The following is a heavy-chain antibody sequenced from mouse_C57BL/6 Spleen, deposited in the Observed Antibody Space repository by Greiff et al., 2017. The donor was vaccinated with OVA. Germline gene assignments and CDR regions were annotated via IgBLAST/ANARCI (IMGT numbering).Heavy chain of an antibody. CDR3: ARALGYGYLYCDY. V-gene: IGHV3-6*01. Sequence: ESGPGLVKPSQSLSLTCSVTGYSITSGYYWNWIRQFPGNKLEWMGYISYDGSNNYNPSLKNRISITRDTSKNQFFLKLNSVTTEDTATYYCARALGYGYLYCDYWGQGTTLTVSS. J-gene: IGHJ2*01. CDR1: GYSITSGYY. CDR2: ISYDGSN. D-gene: IGHD2-2*01.